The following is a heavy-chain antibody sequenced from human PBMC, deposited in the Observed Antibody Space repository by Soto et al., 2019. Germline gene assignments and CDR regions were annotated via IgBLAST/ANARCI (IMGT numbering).Heavy chain of an antibody. CDR2: IYWDDTK. V-gene: IGHV2-5*02. CDR3: XXXXXXXXXXXXXYPVV. D-gene: IGHD3-10*01. J-gene: IGHJ4*02. CDR1: GFSLSTSGVG. Sequence: QITLKESGPTLVKPTQTLTLTCTFSGFSLSTSGVGVGWIRQPPGKALEWLALIYWDDTKRYSPSLRSRLTXXXXXXXXXXXXXXXXXXXXXXXXXXXXXXXXXXXXXXXXYPVVWGQGTLVTVSS.